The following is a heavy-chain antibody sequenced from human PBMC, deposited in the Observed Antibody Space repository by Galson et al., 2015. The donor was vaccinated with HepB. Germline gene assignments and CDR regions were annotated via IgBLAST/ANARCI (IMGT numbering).Heavy chain of an antibody. Sequence: SLRLSCAGSGYGFGDYNMNWIRQAPGKGLEWISSIRSNSPDIKYADSVKGRFTISRDSVNLYLQMNSLRAEDTGIYFCARVVGIALGGPLDYWGQGVLVTVSP. D-gene: IGHD6-13*01. CDR2: IRSNSPDI. V-gene: IGHV3-11*06. J-gene: IGHJ4*02. CDR1: GYGFGDYN. CDR3: ARVVGIALGGPLDY.